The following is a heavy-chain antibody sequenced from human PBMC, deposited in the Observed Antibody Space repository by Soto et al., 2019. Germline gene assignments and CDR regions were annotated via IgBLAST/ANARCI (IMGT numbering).Heavy chain of an antibody. J-gene: IGHJ4*02. CDR2: VNTGNGNT. CDR3: AVCPASGELDY. Sequence: SVKVSCKASGYTFTTYGMHWVRQAPGQRLEWMGWVNTGNGNTAYSQKFQGRVTITRDTSASTGYMEVSSLSSEDMAVYYCAVCPASGELDYWGQGTFVTVSS. CDR1: GYTFTTYG. V-gene: IGHV1-3*04. D-gene: IGHD3-3*01.